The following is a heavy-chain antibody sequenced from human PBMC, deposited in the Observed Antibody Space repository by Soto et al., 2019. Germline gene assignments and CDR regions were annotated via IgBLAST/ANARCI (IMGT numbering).Heavy chain of an antibody. D-gene: IGHD3-3*01. J-gene: IGHJ6*03. CDR1: GFTFSSDA. V-gene: IGHV3-64*01. CDR2: ISSNGGST. CDR3: AREYYDFWSGQIYYYYYYMDV. Sequence: EVQLVESGGGLVQPGGSLRLSCAASGFTFSSDAMHWVRQAPGKGLEYVSAISSNGGSTYYANSVKGRFTISRDNSKNTLYLQMGSLRAEDMAVYYCAREYYDFWSGQIYYYYYYMDVWGKGTTVTVSS.